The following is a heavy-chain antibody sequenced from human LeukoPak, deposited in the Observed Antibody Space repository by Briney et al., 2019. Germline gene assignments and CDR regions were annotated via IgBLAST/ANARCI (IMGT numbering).Heavy chain of an antibody. CDR3: ARGGVSGGFDY. J-gene: IGHJ4*02. CDR2: MNKDGSEK. Sequence: PGGSLRLSCATSGFTFSISWMTWVRQAPGKGLEWVAFMNKDGSEKNCVDSVQGRFTISRDDAKNSLFLQMNSLRAEDTAVYYCARGGVSGGFDYWGQGTLVTVSP. CDR1: GFTFSISW. V-gene: IGHV3-7*03. D-gene: IGHD1-26*01.